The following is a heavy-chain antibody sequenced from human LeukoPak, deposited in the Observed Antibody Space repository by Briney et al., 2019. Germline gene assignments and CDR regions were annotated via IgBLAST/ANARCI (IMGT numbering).Heavy chain of an antibody. CDR1: GFTFGDYA. Sequence: PGGSLRLSCIASGFTFGDYAMSWVRQAPGKGLEWVGFIRSKAYGGTTEYAASVKGRFTISRDDAKSIAYLRMNSLKTEDTAVYYCTRQYYDFWSGYSYYYYYYMDVWGNGTTVTVSS. V-gene: IGHV3-49*04. CDR3: TRQYYDFWSGYSYYYYYYMDV. D-gene: IGHD3-3*01. J-gene: IGHJ6*03. CDR2: IRSKAYGGTT.